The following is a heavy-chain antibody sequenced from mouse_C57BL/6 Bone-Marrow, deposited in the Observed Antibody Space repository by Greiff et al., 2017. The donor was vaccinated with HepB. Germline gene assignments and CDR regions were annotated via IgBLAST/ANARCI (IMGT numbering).Heavy chain of an antibody. CDR3: ARKFYYSKGYAMDY. CDR2: IWTGGGT. D-gene: IGHD2-5*01. Sequence: VHLVESGPGLVAPSQSLSITCTVSGFSLTSYAISWVRQPPGKGLEWLGVIWTGGGTNYNSALKSRLSISKENSKSQVFLKMNSLQTDDTARYYCARKFYYSKGYAMDYWGQGTSVTVSS. V-gene: IGHV2-9-1*01. CDR1: GFSLTSYA. J-gene: IGHJ4*01.